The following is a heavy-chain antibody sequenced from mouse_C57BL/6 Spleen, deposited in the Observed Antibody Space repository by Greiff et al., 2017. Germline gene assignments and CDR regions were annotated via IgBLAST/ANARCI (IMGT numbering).Heavy chain of an antibody. CDR2: IHPNSGST. CDR1: GYTFTSYW. Sequence: VQLQQPGAELVKPGASVKLSCKASGYTFTSYWMHWVKQRPGQGLEWIGMIHPNSGSTNYNEKFKSKATLTVDKSSSTAYMQLSSLTSEDSAVYYCAREAYSNFYAMDYWGQGTSVTVSS. D-gene: IGHD2-5*01. V-gene: IGHV1-64*01. J-gene: IGHJ4*01. CDR3: AREAYSNFYAMDY.